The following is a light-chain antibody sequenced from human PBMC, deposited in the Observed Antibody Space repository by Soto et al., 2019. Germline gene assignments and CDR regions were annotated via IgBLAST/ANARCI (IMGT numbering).Light chain of an antibody. CDR2: GAS. V-gene: IGKV3-15*01. CDR1: QSVNSH. J-gene: IGKJ3*01. Sequence: EIVMTQCPATLSVSPGERATLSCRASQSVNSHLAWYQQKPGQAPRPLIYGASYRATGIPARFSGSGSGTDFTLTISSLQSEDFAVYYCQQYDNWPPFTFGPGTKVDI. CDR3: QQYDNWPPFT.